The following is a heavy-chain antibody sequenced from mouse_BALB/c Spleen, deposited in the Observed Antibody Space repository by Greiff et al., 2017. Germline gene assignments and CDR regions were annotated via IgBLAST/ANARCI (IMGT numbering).Heavy chain of an antibody. D-gene: IGHD2-3*01. CDR2: ISSGSSTI. J-gene: IGHJ3*01. V-gene: IGHV5-17*02. CDR1: GFTFSSFG. Sequence: EVMLVESGGGLVQPGGSRKLSCAASGFTFSSFGMHWVRQAPGKGLEWVGYISSGSSTIYYADTVKGRFTITRDNAKNTLYLQMSSLKSEDTAVYYCARVCDGYYVWLAYWGQGTLVTVSA. CDR3: ARVCDGYYVWLAY.